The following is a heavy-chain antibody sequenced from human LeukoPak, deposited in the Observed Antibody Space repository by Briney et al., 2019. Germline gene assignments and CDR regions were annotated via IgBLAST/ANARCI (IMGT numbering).Heavy chain of an antibody. Sequence: GTLSLTCTVSGGSLTNNNWWAWVRQPPGKGLEWVSSISSSSSYIYYADSVKGRFTISRDNAKNSLYLQMNSLRAEDTAVYYCAKDALGLVTASPMDYWGQGTLVTVSS. V-gene: IGHV3-21*01. J-gene: IGHJ4*02. D-gene: IGHD2-21*02. CDR1: GGSLTNNNW. CDR3: AKDALGLVTASPMDY. CDR2: ISSSSSYI.